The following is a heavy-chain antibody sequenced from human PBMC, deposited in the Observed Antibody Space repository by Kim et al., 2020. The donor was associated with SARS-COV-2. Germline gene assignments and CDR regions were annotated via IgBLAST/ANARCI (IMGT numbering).Heavy chain of an antibody. D-gene: IGHD6-13*01. Sequence: GGSLRLSCAASGFTFSSYAMHWVRQAPGKGLEWVAVISYDGSNKYYVDSVKGRFTISRDNSKNTLYLQMNSLRAEDTAVYYCARDIVAAAGPTGRYPIDYWGQGTLVTVSS. CDR1: GFTFSSYA. CDR2: ISYDGSNK. V-gene: IGHV3-30*04. CDR3: ARDIVAAAGPTGRYPIDY. J-gene: IGHJ4*02.